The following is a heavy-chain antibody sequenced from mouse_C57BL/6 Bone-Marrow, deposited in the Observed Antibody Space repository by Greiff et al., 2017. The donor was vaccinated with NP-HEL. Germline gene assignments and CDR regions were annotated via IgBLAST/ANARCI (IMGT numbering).Heavy chain of an antibody. CDR1: GYTFTSYG. CDR3: ARSGDYYGSNYFDY. CDR2: IYPRSGNT. J-gene: IGHJ2*01. D-gene: IGHD1-1*01. V-gene: IGHV1-81*01. Sequence: VKLMESGAELARPGASVKLSCKASGYTFTSYGISWVKQRTGQGLEWIGEIYPRSGNTYYNEKFKGKATLTADKSSSTAYMELRSLTSEDSAVYFCARSGDYYGSNYFDYWVQGTTLTVSS.